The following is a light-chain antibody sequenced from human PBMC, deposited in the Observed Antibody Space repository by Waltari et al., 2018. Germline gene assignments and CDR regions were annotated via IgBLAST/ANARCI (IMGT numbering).Light chain of an antibody. CDR1: QSVRSNY. V-gene: IGKV3-20*01. J-gene: IGKJ2*01. Sequence: EIVLTQSPGTLSLSPGERDNLSCRASQSVRSNYLAWYQQKPGQSPRLLIYGASSRATGTPDRFSGSGSGTDFTLTISRLEPEDFAVFYCQQYGTSPYTFGQGTKLDIK. CDR3: QQYGTSPYT. CDR2: GAS.